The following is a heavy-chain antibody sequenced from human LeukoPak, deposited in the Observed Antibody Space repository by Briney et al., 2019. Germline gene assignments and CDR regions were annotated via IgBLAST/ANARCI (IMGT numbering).Heavy chain of an antibody. V-gene: IGHV3-73*01. J-gene: IGHJ4*02. CDR3: ARQWLVNG. CDR2: IRSKANSYAT. CDR1: GFTFSGSV. D-gene: IGHD6-19*01. Sequence: GGSLRLSCAASGFTFSGSVMHWVRQASGKGLEWVGRIRSKANSYATAYAASVKGRFTISRDNSKNTLYLQMNSLRAEDTAVYYCARQWLVNGWGQGTLGTVSS.